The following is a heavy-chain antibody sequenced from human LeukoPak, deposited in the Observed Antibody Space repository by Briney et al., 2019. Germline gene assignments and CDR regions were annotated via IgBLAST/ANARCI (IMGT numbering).Heavy chain of an antibody. CDR3: ARVFSSGYYKWFDP. V-gene: IGHV4-59*01. D-gene: IGHD3-3*01. J-gene: IGHJ5*02. CDR2: IYYSGST. Sequence: ASETLSLTCTVSGGSISSYYWSWIRQPPGKGLEWIGYIYYSGSTNYNPSLKSRVTISVDTSKNQFSLKLSSVTAADTAVYYCARVFSSGYYKWFDPWAREPWSPSPQ. CDR1: GGSISSYY.